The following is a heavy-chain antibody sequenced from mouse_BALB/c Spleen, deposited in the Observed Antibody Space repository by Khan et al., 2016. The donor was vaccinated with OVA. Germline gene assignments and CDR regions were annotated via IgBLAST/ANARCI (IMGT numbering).Heavy chain of an antibody. Sequence: QLQESGPELMKPGASVKISCKASGYSFTSYYIHWVKQSHGKSLEWIGYIDPFNGGTSYNPKFKGKATLTVDKSSSTAYMHLSSLTSDYSAVYYCARHGYVAWFAYWGQGTLVTVSA. D-gene: IGHD2-2*01. J-gene: IGHJ3*01. CDR3: ARHGYVAWFAY. CDR2: IDPFNGGT. CDR1: GYSFTSYY. V-gene: IGHV1S135*01.